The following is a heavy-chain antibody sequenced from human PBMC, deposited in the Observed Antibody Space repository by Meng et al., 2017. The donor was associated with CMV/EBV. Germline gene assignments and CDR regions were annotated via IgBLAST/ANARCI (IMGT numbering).Heavy chain of an antibody. CDR1: GFTFSSYS. D-gene: IGHD3-3*01. V-gene: IGHV3-21*01. CDR2: ISSSSSYI. CDR3: VRDFLNYDHWNRYYKYYGMDV. J-gene: IGHJ6*02. Sequence: GGSLRLSCAASGFTFSSYSMNWVRQAPGKGLEWVSSISSSSSYIYYADSVKGRFTISRDKAKNTLYLQMNSLRAEDTAVYYCVRDFLNYDHWNRYYKYYGMDVWGQGATVTVSS.